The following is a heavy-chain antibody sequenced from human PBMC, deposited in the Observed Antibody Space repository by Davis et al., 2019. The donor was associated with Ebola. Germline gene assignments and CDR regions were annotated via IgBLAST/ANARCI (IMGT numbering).Heavy chain of an antibody. CDR2: IYPGDSDT. CDR3: ARQESLYGSSDY. V-gene: IGHV5-51*01. J-gene: IGHJ4*02. Sequence: GESLKISCKTSEYNFATYWIGWVRQMPGKGLEWMGIIYPGDSDTRYSSSFQGQVTISVDRSISTAYLQWSSLKASDIAMYYCARQESLYGSSDYWGQGTLVTVSS. D-gene: IGHD2/OR15-2a*01. CDR1: EYNFATYW.